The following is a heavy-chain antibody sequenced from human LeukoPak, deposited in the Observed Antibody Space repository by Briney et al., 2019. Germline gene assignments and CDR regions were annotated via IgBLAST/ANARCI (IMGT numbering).Heavy chain of an antibody. CDR1: GFTFSNAW. CDR3: TTGESMVGSTIHIRWAD. CDR2: IKSKTAGGTI. Sequence: GGSLRLSCAASGFTFSNAWMTWVRQAPGKGLEWVGRIKSKTAGGTIDYAAPVKGRFTILRDDSKNTLYLQMNSLKTEDTAVYYCTTGESMVGSTIHIRWADWGQGTLVTVSS. D-gene: IGHD1-26*01. V-gene: IGHV3-15*01. J-gene: IGHJ4*02.